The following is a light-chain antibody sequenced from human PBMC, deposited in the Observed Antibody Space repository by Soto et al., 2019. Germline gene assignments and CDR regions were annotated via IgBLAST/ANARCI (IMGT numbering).Light chain of an antibody. J-gene: IGKJ3*01. CDR1: QGISSA. CDR2: DAS. CDR3: QQFNSYSLFT. Sequence: ATQLTQSPSSLSASVGDRVTITCRASQGISSALAWYQQKPGKAPKLLIYDASSLESGVPSRFSGSGSGTDFTLTIISLQPEDFATYYCQQFNSYSLFTFGPGTKVDIK. V-gene: IGKV1-13*02.